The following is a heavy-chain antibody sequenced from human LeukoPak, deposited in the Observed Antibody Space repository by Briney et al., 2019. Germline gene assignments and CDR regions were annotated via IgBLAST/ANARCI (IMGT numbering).Heavy chain of an antibody. CDR2: INHSGST. J-gene: IGHJ4*02. D-gene: IGHD5/OR15-5a*01. V-gene: IGHV4-34*01. CDR3: ARSGPGGVSVA. CDR1: GGSFSGYY. Sequence: SETLSLTCAVYGGSFSGYYWSWIRQPPGKGLEWIGEINHSGSTNYNPSLKSRVTISVDTSKNQFSLKLSSVAAADTAVYYCARSGPGGVSVAWGQGTLATVSS.